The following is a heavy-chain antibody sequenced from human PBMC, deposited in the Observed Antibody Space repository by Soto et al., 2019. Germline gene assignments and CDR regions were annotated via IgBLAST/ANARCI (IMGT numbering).Heavy chain of an antibody. CDR3: VRIRYQLPSSVLWLDP. J-gene: IGHJ5*02. CDR1: GGFLSESY. CDR2: INHVGGT. D-gene: IGHD3-16*01. Sequence: SVTLSLTCAVYGGFLSESYWTWIRQPPGEGLEWIGEINHVGGTNYNPSLKSRVTMSVDTSQNQFSLRLISVTAAETAMYFCVRIRYQLPSSVLWLDPWGQGTPVTVSS. V-gene: IGHV4-34*01.